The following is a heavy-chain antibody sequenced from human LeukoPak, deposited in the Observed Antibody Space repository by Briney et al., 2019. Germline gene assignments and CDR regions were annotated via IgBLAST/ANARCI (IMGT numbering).Heavy chain of an antibody. D-gene: IGHD1-26*01. CDR2: IYTSGST. Sequence: SETLSLTCTVSGDSISSGSYYWSWIRQPAGKGLEWIGRIYTSGSTNYNPSLKSRVTISVDTSKNQFSLKLSSVTAADTAVYYCARGIVGATDNFDYWGQGTLVTVSS. CDR3: ARGIVGATDNFDY. J-gene: IGHJ4*02. V-gene: IGHV4-61*02. CDR1: GDSISSGSYY.